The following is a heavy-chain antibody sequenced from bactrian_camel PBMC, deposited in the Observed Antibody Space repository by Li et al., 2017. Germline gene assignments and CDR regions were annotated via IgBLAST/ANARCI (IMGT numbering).Heavy chain of an antibody. CDR3: AAVSGY. CDR2: IYTATGSA. CDR1: GFTNSNYY. J-gene: IGHJ6*01. V-gene: IGHV3-2*01. Sequence: QVQLVESGGGLVQPGGSLRLSCAASGFTNSNYYMSWVRQAPGKGLDWVSFIYTATGSAYYADSVKGRFTISRDNAKSTLYLEMKSLKPEDTAVYFCAAVSGYWGQGTQVTVS.